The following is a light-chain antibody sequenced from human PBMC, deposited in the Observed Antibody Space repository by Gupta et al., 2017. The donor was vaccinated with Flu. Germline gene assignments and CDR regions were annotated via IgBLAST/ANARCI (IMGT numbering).Light chain of an antibody. Sequence: IVLTQSPATLSLSPGERATLSCRASQSVGSYLAWYQQKPGQAPRLLISDTSNRATGIPARFSCSGSGTDFTLTISSLEPEDVAVDYCQYRGNWPPDATFGQGTKVEIQ. CDR1: QSVGSY. J-gene: IGKJ1*01. V-gene: IGKV3-11*01. CDR2: DTS. CDR3: QYRGNWPPDAT.